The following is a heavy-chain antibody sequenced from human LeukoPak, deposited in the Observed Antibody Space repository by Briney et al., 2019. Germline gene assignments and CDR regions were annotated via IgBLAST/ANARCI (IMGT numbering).Heavy chain of an antibody. CDR1: GVIFNNFA. J-gene: IGHJ4*02. CDR2: VSYDGSNK. CDR3: ARAGRADGDYHYFDY. V-gene: IGHV3-30-3*01. D-gene: IGHD4-17*01. Sequence: GGSLRLSCAASGVIFNNFAFHWVRQAPGKGLEWVAAVSYDGSNKYYADSVRGRLTISRDNSKNTLYLQMNSLRAVDTAVYYCARAGRADGDYHYFDYWGQGTLVTVSS.